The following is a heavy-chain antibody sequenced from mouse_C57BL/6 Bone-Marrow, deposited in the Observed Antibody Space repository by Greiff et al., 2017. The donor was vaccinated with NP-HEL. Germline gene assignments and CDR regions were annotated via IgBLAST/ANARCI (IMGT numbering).Heavy chain of an antibody. CDR1: GFTFSDYG. CDR3: AKGLRYFDV. D-gene: IGHD3-1*01. J-gene: IGHJ1*03. CDR2: ISSGSSTI. Sequence: VQLKESGGGLVKPGGSLKLSCAASGFTFSDYGMHWVRQAPEKGLEWVAYISSGSSTIYYADTVKGRFTISRDNAKNTLFLQMTSLRSEDTAMYYCAKGLRYFDVWGTGTTVTVSS. V-gene: IGHV5-17*01.